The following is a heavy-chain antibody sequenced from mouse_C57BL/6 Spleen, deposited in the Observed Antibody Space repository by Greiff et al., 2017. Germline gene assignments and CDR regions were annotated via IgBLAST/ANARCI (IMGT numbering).Heavy chain of an antibody. CDR1: GYSITSDY. Sequence: VHVKQSGPGLAKPSQTLSLTCSVTGYSITSDYWNWIRKFPGNKLEYMGYISYSGSTYYNPSLKSRISITRDTSKNQYYLQLNSVTTEDTATYYCARGRDYYCSSPLYAMDYWGQGTSVTVSS. V-gene: IGHV3-8*01. CDR3: ARGRDYYCSSPLYAMDY. D-gene: IGHD1-1*01. J-gene: IGHJ4*01. CDR2: ISYSGST.